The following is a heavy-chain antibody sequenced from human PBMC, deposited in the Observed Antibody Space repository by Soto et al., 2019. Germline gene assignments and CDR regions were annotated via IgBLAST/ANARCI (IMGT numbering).Heavy chain of an antibody. J-gene: IGHJ4*02. D-gene: IGHD3-3*01. CDR2: IYYSGST. V-gene: IGHV4-39*01. CDR3: ASIPYDFWSGYYSWSYYFDY. Sequence: SETLSLTCTVSGGSISSSSYYWGWIRRPPGKGLEWIGSIYYSGSTYYNPSLKSRVTISVDTSKNQFSLKLSSVTAADTAVYYCASIPYDFWSGYYSWSYYFDYWGQRTLVTVSS. CDR1: GGSISSSSYY.